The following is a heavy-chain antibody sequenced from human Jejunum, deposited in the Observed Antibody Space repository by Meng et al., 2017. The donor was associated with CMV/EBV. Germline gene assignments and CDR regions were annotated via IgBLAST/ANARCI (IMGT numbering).Heavy chain of an antibody. V-gene: IGHV3-9*01. D-gene: IGHD3-10*02. CDR3: AKVFLGVRTMFYSYYGMDI. J-gene: IGHJ6*02. CDR2: SSWNSGSI. CDR1: EYA. Sequence: EYAMHWVRQVPGKGRESASGSSWNSGSIGYADSVKGRFTVSRDNAKNSLYLEMNSLRAEDTAVYYCAKVFLGVRTMFYSYYGMDIWGQGTTVTVSS.